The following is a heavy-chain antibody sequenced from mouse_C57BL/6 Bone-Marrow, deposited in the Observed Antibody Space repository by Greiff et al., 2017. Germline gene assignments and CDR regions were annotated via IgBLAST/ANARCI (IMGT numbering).Heavy chain of an antibody. Sequence: QVQLQQPGAELVKPGASVKLSCKASGYTFTSYWMHWVKQRPGQGLEWIGMIHPNSGSTNYNEKFKSKATLTVDKSSSTAYMQLSSLTSEDSAVXYCARSPFYYYGSSYRDYWGQGTTLTVSS. CDR2: IHPNSGST. D-gene: IGHD1-1*01. CDR1: GYTFTSYW. J-gene: IGHJ2*01. CDR3: ARSPFYYYGSSYRDY. V-gene: IGHV1-64*01.